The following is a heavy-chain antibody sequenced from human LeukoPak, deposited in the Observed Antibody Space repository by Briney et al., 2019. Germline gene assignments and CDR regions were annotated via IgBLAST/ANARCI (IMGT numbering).Heavy chain of an antibody. J-gene: IGHJ1*01. Sequence: GGSLRLSCSASGFTFSSYAMHWVRQAPGKGLEYVSAISANGRSTHYADSVKGRFTISRDNSKNTLYLQMSSLRAEDTAVYYCVKGQRYYDSSGYYSIEYFQHWGQGTLVTVSS. D-gene: IGHD3-22*01. CDR3: VKGQRYYDSSGYYSIEYFQH. CDR2: ISANGRST. V-gene: IGHV3-64D*09. CDR1: GFTFSSYA.